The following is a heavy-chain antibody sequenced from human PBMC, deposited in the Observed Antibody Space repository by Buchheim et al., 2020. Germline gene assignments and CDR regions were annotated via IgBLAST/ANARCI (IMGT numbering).Heavy chain of an antibody. Sequence: EVQLVESGGGLVQPGGSLRLSCAASGFTFSSYWMSWVRQAPGKGLEWVANIKQDGSEKYYVDSAKGRFNISRDNAKNSLYLQMNSLRAEDTAVYYCARDRHNYDFWSGYHPGPYYYYGMDVWGQGTT. CDR1: GFTFSSYW. CDR2: IKQDGSEK. V-gene: IGHV3-7*01. J-gene: IGHJ6*02. D-gene: IGHD3-3*01. CDR3: ARDRHNYDFWSGYHPGPYYYYGMDV.